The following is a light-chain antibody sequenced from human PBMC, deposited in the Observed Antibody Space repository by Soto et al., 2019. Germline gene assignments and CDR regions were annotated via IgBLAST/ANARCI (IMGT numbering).Light chain of an antibody. CDR2: GVS. CDR3: HQAHSFPHT. Sequence: DLQMSQSPSSVYASVRDSVTITYRANQNIDQWLAWHQQQPGKAPKLLIYGVSSSETGVPSRFSGSRSGTDFTLSISSLQPEDFATYYCHQAHSFPHTFGPG. CDR1: QNIDQW. J-gene: IGKJ3*01. V-gene: IGKV1D-12*01.